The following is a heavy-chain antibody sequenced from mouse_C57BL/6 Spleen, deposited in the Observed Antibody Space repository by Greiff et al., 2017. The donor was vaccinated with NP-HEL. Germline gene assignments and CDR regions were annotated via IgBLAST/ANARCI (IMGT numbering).Heavy chain of an antibody. Sequence: EVQLVESGGGLVQPGGSLKLSCAASGFTFSDYYMYWVRQTPEKRLEWVAYISNGGGSTYYPDTVKGRFTISRDNAKNTLYLQMSRLKSEDTAMYYCARRGQAGFFDYWGQGTTLTVSS. D-gene: IGHD3-3*01. CDR2: ISNGGGST. CDR1: GFTFSDYY. CDR3: ARRGQAGFFDY. V-gene: IGHV5-12*01. J-gene: IGHJ2*01.